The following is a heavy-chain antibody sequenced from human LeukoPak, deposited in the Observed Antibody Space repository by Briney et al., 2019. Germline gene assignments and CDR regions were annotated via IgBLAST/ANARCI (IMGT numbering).Heavy chain of an antibody. J-gene: IGHJ4*02. Sequence: SETLSLTCTVSGGSISSYYWSWIRQPPGKGLEWIGYIYYRGSTNYNPSLKSRVTISVDTFKNQFSLKLSSVTAADTAVYYCATGYCSGGSCLFDYWGQGTLVTVSS. D-gene: IGHD2-15*01. V-gene: IGHV4-59*01. CDR2: IYYRGST. CDR1: GGSISSYY. CDR3: ATGYCSGGSCLFDY.